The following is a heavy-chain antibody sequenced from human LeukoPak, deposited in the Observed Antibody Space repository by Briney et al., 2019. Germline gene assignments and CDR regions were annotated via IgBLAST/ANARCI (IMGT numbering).Heavy chain of an antibody. Sequence: GGSLRLSCAASGFTFSSYAMSWVRQAPGKGLEWVSAISGSGGSTYYADSVKGRFTISRDNFKNTLYLQMNSLRAEDTAVYYCAKDMGVVVITSLDYWGQGTLVTVSS. J-gene: IGHJ4*02. V-gene: IGHV3-23*01. CDR3: AKDMGVVVITSLDY. D-gene: IGHD3-22*01. CDR2: ISGSGGST. CDR1: GFTFSSYA.